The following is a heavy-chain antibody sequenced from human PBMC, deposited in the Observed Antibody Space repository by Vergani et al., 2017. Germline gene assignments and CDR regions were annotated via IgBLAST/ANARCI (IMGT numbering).Heavy chain of an antibody. J-gene: IGHJ6*02. V-gene: IGHV1-18*04. CDR2: ISAYNGNT. D-gene: IGHD3-3*01. CDR1: GYTFTGYY. Sequence: QVQLVQSGAEVKKPGASVKVSCKASGYTFTGYYMHWVRQAPGQGLEWMGWISAYNGNTNYAQKLQGRVTMTTDTSTSTAYMELRSLRSDDTAVYYCAREGAYYDFWSGPPLDYGMDVWGQGTTVTVSS. CDR3: AREGAYYDFWSGPPLDYGMDV.